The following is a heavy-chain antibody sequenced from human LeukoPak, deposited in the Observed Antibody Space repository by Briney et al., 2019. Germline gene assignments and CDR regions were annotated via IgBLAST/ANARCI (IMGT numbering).Heavy chain of an antibody. CDR2: ISSSSSYI. CDR3: ARDTLIVGAASGLDY. Sequence: GGSLRLSCAASGFTFSSYSMNWVRQAPGKGLEWVSSISSSSSYIYYADSVKGRFTISRDNAKNSLYLQMNSLRAEDTAVYYCARDTLIVGAASGLDYWGQGTLVTVSS. CDR1: GFTFSSYS. J-gene: IGHJ4*02. V-gene: IGHV3-21*01. D-gene: IGHD1-26*01.